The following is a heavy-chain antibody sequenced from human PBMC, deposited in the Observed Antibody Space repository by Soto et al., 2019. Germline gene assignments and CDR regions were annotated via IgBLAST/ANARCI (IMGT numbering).Heavy chain of an antibody. CDR3: ARDREYYDILTGSLNAPFDY. J-gene: IGHJ4*02. CDR1: GYTFTSYA. CDR2: INAGNGNT. V-gene: IGHV1-3*01. Sequence: GASVKVSCKASGYTFTSYAMHWVRQAPGQRLEWMGWINAGNGNTNYAQKLQGRVTMTTDTSTSTAYMELRSLRSDDAAVYYCARDREYYDILTGSLNAPFDYWGQGTLVTVSS. D-gene: IGHD3-9*01.